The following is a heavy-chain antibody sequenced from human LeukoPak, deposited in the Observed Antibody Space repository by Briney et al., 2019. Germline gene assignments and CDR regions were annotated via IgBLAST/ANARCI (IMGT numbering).Heavy chain of an antibody. V-gene: IGHV3-73*01. CDR2: IRTKANNYAT. D-gene: IGHD2-2*01. CDR1: GFPFSGST. J-gene: IGHJ4*02. Sequence: GGSLKLSCAASGFPFSGSTMHWVRQASGKGLEWVGRIRTKANNYATVYAASLKGRFTISRDDSKNTAYLQMNSLKTEDTAVYYCARDLRGYCSSTSCPWDYFDYWGQGTLVTVSS. CDR3: ARDLRGYCSSTSCPWDYFDY.